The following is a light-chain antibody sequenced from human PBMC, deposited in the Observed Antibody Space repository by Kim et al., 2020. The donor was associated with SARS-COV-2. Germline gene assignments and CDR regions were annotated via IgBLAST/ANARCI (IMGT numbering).Light chain of an antibody. CDR2: ATS. V-gene: IGKV1-6*01. CDR3: LQDYTYPLT. Sequence: AIQMTQSPSSLSASVGDRVIITCRASQGIRNDLGWYQQKPGKAPKVLIYATSTLQSGVPSRFSGSGSGTDFTLTISSLQPEDFATYYCLQDYTYPLTFGGGTKVDIK. CDR1: QGIRND. J-gene: IGKJ4*01.